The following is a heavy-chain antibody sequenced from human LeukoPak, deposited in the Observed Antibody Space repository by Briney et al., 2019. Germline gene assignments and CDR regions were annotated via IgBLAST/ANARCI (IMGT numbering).Heavy chain of an antibody. D-gene: IGHD3-9*01. CDR1: GFTFDDYA. CDR2: ISWNSGSI. V-gene: IGHV3-9*01. Sequence: GRSLRLSCAASGFTFDDYAMHWVRQAPGKGLEWVSGISWNSGSIGYADSVKGRFTISRDNAKNSLYLQMNSLRAEDTALYYCAKGLAHYDILTGYYNRDTSYYYGMDVWGQGTTVTVSS. J-gene: IGHJ6*02. CDR3: AKGLAHYDILTGYYNRDTSYYYGMDV.